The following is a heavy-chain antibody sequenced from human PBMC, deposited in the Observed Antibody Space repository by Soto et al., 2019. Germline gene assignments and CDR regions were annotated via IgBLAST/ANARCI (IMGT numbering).Heavy chain of an antibody. J-gene: IGHJ4*02. CDR1: GFTFSSYA. CDR3: AKVRDSSGYYKSRAPGYFDY. Sequence: PGGSLRLSCAASGFTFSSYAMSWVRQAPGKGLEWVSAIGGSGGSTYYADSVKGRFTISRDNSKNTLYLQMNSLRAEDTAVYYCAKVRDSSGYYKSRAPGYFDYWGQGTLVTVSS. CDR2: IGGSGGST. V-gene: IGHV3-23*01. D-gene: IGHD3-22*01.